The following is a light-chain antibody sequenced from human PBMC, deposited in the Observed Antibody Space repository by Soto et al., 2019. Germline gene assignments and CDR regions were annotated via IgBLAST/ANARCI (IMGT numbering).Light chain of an antibody. CDR2: GAS. CDR1: QSVASNY. Sequence: EIVLTQSPGTLSLSPGEKATLSCRASQSVASNYLAWYQQKPGQAPRLLIYGASGRATGIPDRFSGSGSGRDFTLTIGRLEPEDFAVYYCQQYGSVPVTFGQGTKLET. V-gene: IGKV3-20*01. CDR3: QQYGSVPVT. J-gene: IGKJ2*01.